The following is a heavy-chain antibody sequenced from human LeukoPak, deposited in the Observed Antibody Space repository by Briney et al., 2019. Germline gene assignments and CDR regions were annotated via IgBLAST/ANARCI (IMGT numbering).Heavy chain of an antibody. Sequence: GGSLKLSCAASGFTFSGSAMHWVRQASGKGLEWVGRIRSKANSYATAYAASVKGRFTISRDDSKNTAYLQMNSLKTEDTAVYYCTLTSLVVPAAMGDGGSSDYWGQGTLVTVSS. CDR3: TLTSLVVPAAMGDGGSSDY. CDR1: GFTFSGSA. CDR2: IRSKANSYAT. D-gene: IGHD2-2*01. J-gene: IGHJ4*02. V-gene: IGHV3-73*01.